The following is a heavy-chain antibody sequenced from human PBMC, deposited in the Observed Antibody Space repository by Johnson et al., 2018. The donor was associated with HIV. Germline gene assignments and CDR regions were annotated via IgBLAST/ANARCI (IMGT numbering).Heavy chain of an antibody. J-gene: IGHJ3*02. D-gene: IGHD6-19*01. CDR2: IYTGGST. CDR1: AFTVSDNY. CDR3: ARVALAGTYAFDI. V-gene: IGHV3-66*01. Sequence: MQLVESGGGLVQPGGSLRLSCAASAFTVSDNYLSWVRQAPGKGLEWVSVIYTGGSTYYADSVTGRFTISRDNSKNSLYLQMNSLRAEDTAVYYCARVALAGTYAFDIWGEGTMVTVSS.